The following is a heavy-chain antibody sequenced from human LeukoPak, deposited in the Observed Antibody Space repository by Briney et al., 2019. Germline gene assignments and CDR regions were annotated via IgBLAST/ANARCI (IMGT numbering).Heavy chain of an antibody. Sequence: SSVKVSCKSSGYTFTVYYMHRLRQAAGQGLEWMGWINPNSGGTNYAQEFQGRVNMTRETSISKAYMDLSRLRSDDTAVYYCARAVFRPAAVDYWGQGTLVTVSS. CDR3: ARAVFRPAAVDY. CDR2: INPNSGGT. J-gene: IGHJ4*02. CDR1: GYTFTVYY. V-gene: IGHV1-2*02. D-gene: IGHD2-2*01.